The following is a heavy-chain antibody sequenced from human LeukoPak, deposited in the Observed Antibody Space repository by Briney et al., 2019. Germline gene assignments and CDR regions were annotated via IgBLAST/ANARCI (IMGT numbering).Heavy chain of an antibody. D-gene: IGHD2-21*01. J-gene: IGHJ6*02. CDR3: ARHIGYYYGMDV. CDR2: IDPSDSYT. V-gene: IGHV5-10-1*01. Sequence: GASLKISCKGSGYSFTSYWISWVRQMPGKGLEWMGRIDPSDSYTNYSPSFQGHVTISADKSISTAYLQWSSLKASDTAMYYCARHIGYYYGMDVWGQGTTVTVSS. CDR1: GYSFTSYW.